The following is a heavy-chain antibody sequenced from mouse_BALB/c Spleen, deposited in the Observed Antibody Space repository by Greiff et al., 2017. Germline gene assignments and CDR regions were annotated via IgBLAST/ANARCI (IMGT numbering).Heavy chain of an antibody. V-gene: IGHV14-4*02. J-gene: IGHJ3*01. CDR1: GFNIKDYY. Sequence: EVQLQQSGAELVRSGASVKLSCTASGFNIKDYYMHWVKQRPEQGLEWIGWIDPENGDTEYAPKFQGKATMTADTSSNTAYLQLSSLTSEDTAFYYCKGTDYGGPWFAYWGQGTLVTVSA. D-gene: IGHD1-1*02. CDR2: IDPENGDT. CDR3: KGTDYGGPWFAY.